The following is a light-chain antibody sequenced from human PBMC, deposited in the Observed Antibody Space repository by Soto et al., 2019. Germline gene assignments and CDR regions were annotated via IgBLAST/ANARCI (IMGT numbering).Light chain of an antibody. CDR3: GSYTSTDTPFV. CDR1: STDVGGYNY. Sequence: QSPLSQPSSVSGSPGHSITISCTGTSTDVGGYNYVSWYQHHPGKGPKLIIYEVSNRPSGVSDRFSGSKSGNKASLIISNLEAEDESEYYCGSYTSTDTPFVFGTGTKVTVL. CDR2: EVS. J-gene: IGLJ1*01. V-gene: IGLV2-14*01.